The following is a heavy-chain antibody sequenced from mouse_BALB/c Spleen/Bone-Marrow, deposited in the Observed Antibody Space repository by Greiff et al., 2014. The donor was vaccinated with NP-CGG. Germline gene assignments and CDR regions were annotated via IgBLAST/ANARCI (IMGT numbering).Heavy chain of an antibody. CDR3: ARHRYYAMDY. CDR1: GFSLTNYG. CDR2: IWSDGST. Sequence: VQLQQSGPGLVAPSQSLSITCTISGFSLTNYGVHWVRQPPGKGLEWLGVIWSDGSTSYNSALKSRLSISKDNSKSQVFLKMNSLQTDDTAMYYCARHRYYAMDYWGQGTSVTVSS. V-gene: IGHV2-6-1*01. J-gene: IGHJ4*01.